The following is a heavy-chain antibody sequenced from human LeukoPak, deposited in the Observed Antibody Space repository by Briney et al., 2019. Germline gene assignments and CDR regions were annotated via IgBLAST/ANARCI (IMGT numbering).Heavy chain of an antibody. J-gene: IGHJ4*02. Sequence: AGGSLRHSCAASGFTFSSYSMNWVRQAPGKGLEWVSSISSSSSYIYYADSVKGRFTISRDNAKNSLYLQMNSLRAEDTAVYYCARAAAGHSSDYWGQGTLVTVSS. CDR2: ISSSSSYI. CDR3: ARAAAGHSSDY. CDR1: GFTFSSYS. D-gene: IGHD6-13*01. V-gene: IGHV3-21*01.